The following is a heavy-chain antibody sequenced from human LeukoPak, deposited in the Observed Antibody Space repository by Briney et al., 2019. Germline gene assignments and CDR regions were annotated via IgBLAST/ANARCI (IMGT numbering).Heavy chain of an antibody. CDR1: GGSISSGSYY. CDR3: ASNTMVRGVYDY. J-gene: IGHJ4*02. Sequence: SETLSLTCTVSGGSISSGSYYWSWIRQPAGKGLEWIGRIYTSGSTNYNPSLKSRVTISVDTSKNQFSLKLSAVTAADTAVYYCASNTMVRGVYDYWGQGTLVTVSS. CDR2: IYTSGST. D-gene: IGHD3-10*01. V-gene: IGHV4-61*02.